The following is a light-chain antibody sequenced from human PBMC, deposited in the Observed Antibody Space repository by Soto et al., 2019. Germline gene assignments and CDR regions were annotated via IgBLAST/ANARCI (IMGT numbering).Light chain of an antibody. CDR2: TAS. CDR3: QQSYSIPLS. Sequence: DVQMTQSPSSLSASVGDRVTITCRASEDIRYYVNWYQQKPGKAPTLLIYTASSLQGGVPSRFSGSGSGTDFTLTISSLQPEDFATYYCQQSYSIPLSFGPGTKVDIK. CDR1: EDIRYY. J-gene: IGKJ3*01. V-gene: IGKV1-39*01.